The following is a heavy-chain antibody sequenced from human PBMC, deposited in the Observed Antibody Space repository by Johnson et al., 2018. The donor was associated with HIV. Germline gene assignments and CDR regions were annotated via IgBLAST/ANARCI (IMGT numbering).Heavy chain of an antibody. CDR2: ISYDGSSQ. Sequence: QVQLVESGGGVVQPGGSLRLSCAASGFTFSSYGMDWVRQAPGQGLEWVAAISYDGSSQYYADSVTGRFTISRDNSKNTLYLQMNSLRAEDTAVYYCTTDIPVIVLGGPDIWGQGTMVTVSS. D-gene: IGHD2-8*02. J-gene: IGHJ3*02. V-gene: IGHV3-30*03. CDR1: GFTFSSYG. CDR3: TTDIPVIVLGGPDI.